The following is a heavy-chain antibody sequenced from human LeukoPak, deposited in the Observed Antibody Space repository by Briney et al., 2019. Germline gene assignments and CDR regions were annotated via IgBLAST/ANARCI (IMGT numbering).Heavy chain of an antibody. CDR3: ARRNATDV. CDR2: INRDGSER. D-gene: IGHD2-15*01. Sequence: GGSLRLSCAASGFTFSNYWMTWVRQAPGKGLEWVANINRDGSERYYVDSVKGRFTISRDDAKSSLYLQMNSLRAEDTAVYYCARRNATDVWGQGTTVIVFS. CDR1: GFTFSNYW. J-gene: IGHJ6*02. V-gene: IGHV3-7*03.